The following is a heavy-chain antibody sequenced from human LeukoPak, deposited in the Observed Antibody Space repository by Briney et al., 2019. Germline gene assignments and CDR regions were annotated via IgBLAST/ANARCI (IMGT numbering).Heavy chain of an antibody. CDR1: GFTFSNYG. J-gene: IGHJ4*02. CDR3: AKTEAPAAIRAGSDY. V-gene: IGHV3-23*01. Sequence: GSLRLSCAAPGFTFSNYGMSWVRQAPGKGLEWVSTISGSSSATYNAGSVKGRFTTSRDNSNNTLYLQMNSLRAEDTAVYYCAKTEAPAAIRAGSDYWGQGTLVTVSS. D-gene: IGHD2-2*02. CDR2: ISGSSSAT.